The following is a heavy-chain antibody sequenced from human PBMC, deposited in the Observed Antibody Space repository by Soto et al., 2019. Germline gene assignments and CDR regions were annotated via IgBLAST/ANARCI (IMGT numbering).Heavy chain of an antibody. J-gene: IGHJ4*02. CDR1: GGSISSYY. V-gene: IGHV4-59*01. CDR3: ARVEYSGYDFSRAFLGY. D-gene: IGHD5-12*01. CDR2: IYYTGST. Sequence: SETLSLTCTVSGGSISSYYWTWIRQPPGKGLEYIGYIYYTGSTNYNPSLKSRVTVSVDTSKNQLFLKMSSATAADTAVYFCARVEYSGYDFSRAFLGYWGQGTLVTVSS.